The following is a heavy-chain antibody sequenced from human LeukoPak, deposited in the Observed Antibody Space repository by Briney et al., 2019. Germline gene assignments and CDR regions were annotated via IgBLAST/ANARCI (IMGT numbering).Heavy chain of an antibody. CDR2: IRFSGTT. D-gene: IGHD4-17*01. CDR1: GDSINTGGYY. V-gene: IGHV4-39*01. J-gene: IGHJ5*02. CDR3: ARQDDQDHGDPNWFDP. Sequence: SQTLSLTCSASGDSINTGGYYWGWVRQSPGKGLDWIGSIRFSGTTFNNPSLRGRVAISIDTSRNEFSLRVTSATATDTAIYYCARQDDQDHGDPNWFDPWGQGILVTVSS.